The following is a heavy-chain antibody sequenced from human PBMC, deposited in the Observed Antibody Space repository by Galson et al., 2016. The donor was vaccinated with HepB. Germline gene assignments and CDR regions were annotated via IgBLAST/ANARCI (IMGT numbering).Heavy chain of an antibody. CDR2: IHPGESAI. Sequence: QSGAEVKKPGESLNISCKTSGFRFTSYYIAWVRQVPGRGLEWVGIIHPGESAIRYSPSFRSHITFSVDQSTDTAYLQWTSLKASGTAVYYWARRPRGAWSPWFDPWGQGTLVTVSS. D-gene: IGHD2-21*01. CDR3: ARRPRGAWSPWFDP. J-gene: IGHJ5*02. V-gene: IGHV5-51*01. CDR1: GFRFTSYY.